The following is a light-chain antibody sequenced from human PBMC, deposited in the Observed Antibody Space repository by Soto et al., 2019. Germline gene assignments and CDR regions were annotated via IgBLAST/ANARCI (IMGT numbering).Light chain of an antibody. J-gene: IGKJ4*01. CDR2: AAS. Sequence: DIQMTQSPSSLSASVGDRLTITCRASQSITTYLNWFQQKPGRAPKLLIYAASSLQSGVPSRFSGSGSGTDFTLPITTLQPEDFGTYYCQQSYSTPLTFGGGTMVEIK. V-gene: IGKV1-39*01. CDR1: QSITTY. CDR3: QQSYSTPLT.